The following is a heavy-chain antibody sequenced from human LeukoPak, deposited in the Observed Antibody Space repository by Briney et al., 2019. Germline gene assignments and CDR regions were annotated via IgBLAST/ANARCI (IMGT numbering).Heavy chain of an antibody. CDR2: IIPIFGTA. CDR1: GGTFSSYA. V-gene: IGHV1-69*06. CDR3: ARGYCSGGSCYPFDY. Sequence: GASVKVSCTASGGTFSSYAISWVRQAPGQGLEWMGGIIPIFGTANYAQKFQGRVTITADKSTSTAYMELSSLRSEDTAVYYCARGYCSGGSCYPFDYWGQGTLVTVSS. J-gene: IGHJ4*02. D-gene: IGHD2-15*01.